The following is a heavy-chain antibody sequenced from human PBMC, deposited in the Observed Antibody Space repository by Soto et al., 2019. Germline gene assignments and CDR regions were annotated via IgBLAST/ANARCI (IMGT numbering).Heavy chain of an antibody. CDR3: ARENSYYGSGTYYFYGMDV. Sequence: QVQLVQSEAEVKKPGASVKVSCKTSGYIFTSYGITWVRQAPGQGLEWMGWISTHNGNTNYAQKLQDKVTMTTDTSTSTAYRELRSLRSDDTAVYYCARENSYYGSGTYYFYGMDVWGHGTTVTVSS. CDR2: ISTHNGNT. CDR1: GYIFTSYG. D-gene: IGHD3-10*01. V-gene: IGHV1-18*01. J-gene: IGHJ6*02.